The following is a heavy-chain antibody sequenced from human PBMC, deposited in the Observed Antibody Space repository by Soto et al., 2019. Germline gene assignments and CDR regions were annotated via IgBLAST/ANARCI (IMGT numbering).Heavy chain of an antibody. Sequence: EVQLVESGGGLVQTGGSLRLSCAASGFTLNSYEMNWVRQAPGKGLEWVSYISSGGNTIYYADSVKGRFTISRDNAEKSLYLQMDSLRDEDTAVYYRARHHPEFDYWGLGTLVTVSS. V-gene: IGHV3-48*03. J-gene: IGHJ4*02. CDR2: ISSGGNTI. CDR3: ARHHPEFDY. CDR1: GFTLNSYE.